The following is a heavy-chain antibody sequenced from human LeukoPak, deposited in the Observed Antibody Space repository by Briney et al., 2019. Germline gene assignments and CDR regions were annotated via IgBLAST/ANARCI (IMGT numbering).Heavy chain of an antibody. J-gene: IGHJ6*03. D-gene: IGHD6-13*01. CDR3: ARRAAAVGTYYMDV. Sequence: SETLSLTCTVSGGSISPYYWNWIRQPPGKGLEWIGYIYYSGGTNYNASLTSRVTISVDTSQNQFSLRLSSVTAADTAVYYCARRAAAVGTYYMDVWGKGTTVTLSS. CDR1: GGSISPYY. V-gene: IGHV4-59*01. CDR2: IYYSGGT.